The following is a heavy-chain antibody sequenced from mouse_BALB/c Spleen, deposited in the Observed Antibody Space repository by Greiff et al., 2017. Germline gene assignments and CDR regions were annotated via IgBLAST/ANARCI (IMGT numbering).Heavy chain of an antibody. D-gene: IGHD2-3*01. CDR3: ARVDGQAWFAY. CDR2: IYPGDGDT. Sequence: VQLQQSGAELVRPGSSVKISCKASGYAFSSYWMNWVKQRPGQGLEWIGQIYPGDGDTNYNGKFKGKATLTADKSSSTAYMQLSSLTSEDSAVYFCARVDGQAWFAYWGQGTLVTVSA. CDR1: GYAFSSYW. V-gene: IGHV1-80*01. J-gene: IGHJ3*01.